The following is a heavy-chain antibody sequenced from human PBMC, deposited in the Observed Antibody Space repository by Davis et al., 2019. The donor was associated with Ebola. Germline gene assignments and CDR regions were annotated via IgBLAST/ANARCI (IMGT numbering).Heavy chain of an antibody. CDR2: VSGNNGKT. Sequence: ASVQVSCKASGYSFTHYSFSWVRQAPGQGLEWMGWVSGNNGKTDYAQKFQGRVTMTTDTSTSPAYMELRSLTSDDTAVYYCAREIGVAVPGVMKDAFDIWGQGTVVTVSS. CDR3: AREIGVAVPGVMKDAFDI. V-gene: IGHV1-18*01. CDR1: GYSFTHYS. J-gene: IGHJ3*02. D-gene: IGHD2-2*01.